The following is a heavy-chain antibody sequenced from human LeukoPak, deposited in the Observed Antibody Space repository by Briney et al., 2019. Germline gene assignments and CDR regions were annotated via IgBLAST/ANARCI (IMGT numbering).Heavy chain of an antibody. CDR2: IYYSGST. CDR3: ARQDYYDSSGPDY. V-gene: IGHV4-39*01. D-gene: IGHD3-22*01. J-gene: IGHJ4*02. CDR1: GGSISSGGYY. Sequence: PSETLSLTCTASGGSISSGGYYWGWLRQPPGKGLEWIGSIYYSGSTYYNPSLKSRVTISVDTSKNQFSLKLSSVTAADTAVYYCARQDYYDSSGPDYWGQGTLVTVSS.